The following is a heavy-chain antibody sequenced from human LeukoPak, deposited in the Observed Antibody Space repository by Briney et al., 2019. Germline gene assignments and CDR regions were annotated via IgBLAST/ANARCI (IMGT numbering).Heavy chain of an antibody. J-gene: IGHJ5*02. V-gene: IGHV3-74*01. CDR2: INTDGSST. Sequence: GGSLRLSCAAPGFTFSSYWMHWVRQAPGEGLVWVSRINTDGSSTSYADSVKGRSTISRDNAKNTAYLQMNSLRAEDTAVYYCARVKVGSWDWFDPWGQGTLVTVSS. CDR3: ARVKVGSWDWFDP. CDR1: GFTFSSYW. D-gene: IGHD1-26*01.